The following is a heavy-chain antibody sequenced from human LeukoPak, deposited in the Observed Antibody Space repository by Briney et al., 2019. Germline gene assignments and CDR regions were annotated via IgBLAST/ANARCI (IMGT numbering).Heavy chain of an antibody. V-gene: IGHV1-2*02. J-gene: IGHJ4*02. CDR2: ITPSGGT. Sequence: ASVKVSCKASGYTFTSYAMHWVRQAPGQGLEWMGWITPSGGTNYPQKFQGRVAITRDTSITTAYMDLTRLTSDDTAVYYCARDRYGDGFAHFDYWGQGALVTVSS. CDR1: GYTFTSYA. D-gene: IGHD5-24*01. CDR3: ARDRYGDGFAHFDY.